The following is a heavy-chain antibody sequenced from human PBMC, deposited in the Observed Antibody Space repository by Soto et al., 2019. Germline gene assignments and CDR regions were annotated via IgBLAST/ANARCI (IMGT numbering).Heavy chain of an antibody. D-gene: IGHD4-4*01. V-gene: IGHV4-31*03. J-gene: IGHJ3*02. CDR1: GGSISSGGYY. CDR2: IFHSGST. CDR3: ARYDYNSPVSPHNAFHI. Sequence: QLQESGPGLVKPSQTLSLTCTVSGGSISSGGYYWSWIRQHPGKGLEWMGYIFHSGSTYYNPSLKSRVTISVDSSKNQFSLKLSSVTAADTAMYYCARYDYNSPVSPHNAFHIWGQGTMVTVSP.